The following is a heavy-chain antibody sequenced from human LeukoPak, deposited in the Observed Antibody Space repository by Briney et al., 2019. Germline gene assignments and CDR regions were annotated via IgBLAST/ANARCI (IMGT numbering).Heavy chain of an antibody. CDR3: ARHSKYYYDSSGSYVGYFQH. CDR2: IYYSGST. Sequence: SETLSLTCTVSGGSISSYYWSWIRQPPGKGLEWIGYIYYSGSTNYNPSLKSLVTISVDTSKNQFSLKLSSVTAADTAVYYCARHSKYYYDSSGSYVGYFQHWGQGTLVTVSS. D-gene: IGHD3-22*01. V-gene: IGHV4-59*08. CDR1: GGSISSYY. J-gene: IGHJ1*01.